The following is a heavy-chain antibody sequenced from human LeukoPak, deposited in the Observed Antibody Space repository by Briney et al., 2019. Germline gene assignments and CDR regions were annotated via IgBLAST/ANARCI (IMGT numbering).Heavy chain of an antibody. D-gene: IGHD3-22*01. CDR3: ARDSPRPPTYYYDSSDF. Sequence: GGSLRLSCAASGFTFRTYAMSWVRQAPGKGLEWVSAISGNGRNTYYADSVKGRFTISRDNSKNTLYLQMNSLRVEDTAVHYCARDSPRPPTYYYDSSDFWGQGTLVTVSS. V-gene: IGHV3-23*01. CDR1: GFTFRTYA. CDR2: ISGNGRNT. J-gene: IGHJ4*02.